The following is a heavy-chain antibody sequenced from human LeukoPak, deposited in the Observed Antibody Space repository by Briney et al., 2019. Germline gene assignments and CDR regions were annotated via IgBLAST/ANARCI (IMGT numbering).Heavy chain of an antibody. J-gene: IGHJ4*02. D-gene: IGHD3-10*01. Sequence: QTGGSLRLSCAASGFTFSSYAMSWVRQAPGKGLEWVSAISGSGGSTYYADSVKGRFTISRDNSKNTLYLQMNSLRAEDTAVYYCAKTPTHYYGSGDRFDYWGLGTLVTVSS. V-gene: IGHV3-23*01. CDR2: ISGSGGST. CDR1: GFTFSSYA. CDR3: AKTPTHYYGSGDRFDY.